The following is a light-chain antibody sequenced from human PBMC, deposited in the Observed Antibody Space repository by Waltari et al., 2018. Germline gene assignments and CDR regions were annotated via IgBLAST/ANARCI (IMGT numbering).Light chain of an antibody. CDR3: SSYIDSSTLEL. J-gene: IGLJ2*01. CDR2: DVS. Sequence: QSALTQPASVSGSPGQSITISCTGTSSDIGGYNYVSWYQQVPGKAPKLIIYDVSNRPSGVSSRFSGSKSGNAASLTISGLQAEDEANYYCSSYIDSSTLELFGEGTSLTVL. V-gene: IGLV2-14*03. CDR1: SSDIGGYNY.